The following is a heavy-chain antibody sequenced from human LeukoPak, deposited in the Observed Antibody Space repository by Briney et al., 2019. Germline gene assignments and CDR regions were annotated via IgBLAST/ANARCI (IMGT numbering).Heavy chain of an antibody. Sequence: GASVKVSCKASGYTFTSYGISWVRQAPGQGLEWMGWISAYNGNTNYAQKLQGRVTMTTDTSTSTANMELRSLRSDDTAVYYCARDLPPPEVGSMVDYWGQGTLVTVSS. V-gene: IGHV1-18*01. CDR3: ARDLPPPEVGSMVDY. CDR2: ISAYNGNT. CDR1: GYTFTSYG. J-gene: IGHJ4*02. D-gene: IGHD1-26*01.